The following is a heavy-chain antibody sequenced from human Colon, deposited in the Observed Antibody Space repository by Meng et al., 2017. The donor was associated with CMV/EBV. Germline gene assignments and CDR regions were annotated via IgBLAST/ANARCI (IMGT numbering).Heavy chain of an antibody. CDR1: GYTLTGYY. J-gene: IGHJ4*02. V-gene: IGHV1-2*02. CDR2: INPNSGGT. CDR3: AMYYYDSSGYYYFDY. D-gene: IGHD3-22*01. Sequence: ASVKVSCKASGYTLTGYYMHWVRQAPGQGLEWMGWINPNSGGTNYAQKFQGRVTMTRDTSISTAYMELSRLRSDDTAVYYCAMYYYDSSGYYYFDYWGQGTLVTVSS.